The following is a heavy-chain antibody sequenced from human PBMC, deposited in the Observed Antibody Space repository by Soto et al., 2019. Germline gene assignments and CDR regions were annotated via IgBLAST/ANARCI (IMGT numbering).Heavy chain of an antibody. CDR2: ISSNGGST. J-gene: IGHJ6*02. Sequence: PGGSLRLSCAASGFTFSSYAMHWVRQAPGKGLEYVSAISSNGGSTYYANSVKGRFTISRDNSKNTLYLQMGSLRAEDTAVYYCARVNGYYYYGMDVWGQGTTVTVSS. D-gene: IGHD3-22*01. CDR1: GFTFSSYA. CDR3: ARVNGYYYYGMDV. V-gene: IGHV3-64*01.